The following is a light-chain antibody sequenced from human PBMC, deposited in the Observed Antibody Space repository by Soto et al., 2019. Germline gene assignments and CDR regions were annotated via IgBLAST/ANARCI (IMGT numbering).Light chain of an antibody. CDR3: QAWDSSTVV. CDR2: SDD. CDR1: ISNIGSKT. Sequence: QSVLTQPPSASGTPGQGVTISCSGSISNIGSKTVKWYQQFPGTAPQLLIYSDDQRPSGIPERFSGSNSGNTATLTISGTQAMDEADYYCQAWDSSTVVFGGGTQLTVL. J-gene: IGLJ2*01. V-gene: IGLV1-44*01.